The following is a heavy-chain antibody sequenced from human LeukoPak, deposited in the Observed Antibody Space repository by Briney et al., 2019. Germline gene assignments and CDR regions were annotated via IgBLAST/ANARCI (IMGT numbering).Heavy chain of an antibody. V-gene: IGHV1-69*04. J-gene: IGHJ4*02. D-gene: IGHD6-13*01. CDR1: GYTFSSYA. Sequence: SVKVSCKASGYTFSSYAISWVRQAPGQGLEWMGRIIPILGIANYAQKFQGRVTITADKSTSTAYMELSSLRSEDTAVYYCASLRSRAAAGILVDYWGQGTLVTVSS. CDR3: ASLRSRAAAGILVDY. CDR2: IIPILGIA.